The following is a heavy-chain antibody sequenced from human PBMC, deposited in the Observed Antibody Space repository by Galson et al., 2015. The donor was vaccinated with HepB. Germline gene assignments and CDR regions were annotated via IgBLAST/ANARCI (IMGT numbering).Heavy chain of an antibody. Sequence: SVKVSCKASGYTFSSYYMHWVRLAPGQGLEWMGIMNPSSGSTSYAQKFQGRVTMTRDTSTSTFYLDLSSLRFEDTAVYYCARDAYGENFFNYWGPGTLVTVSS. V-gene: IGHV1-46*01. CDR3: ARDAYGENFFNY. CDR1: GYTFSSYY. D-gene: IGHD4-17*01. CDR2: MNPSSGST. J-gene: IGHJ4*02.